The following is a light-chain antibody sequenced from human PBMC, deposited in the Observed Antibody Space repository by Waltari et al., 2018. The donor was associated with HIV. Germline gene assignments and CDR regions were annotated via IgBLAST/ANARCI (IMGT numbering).Light chain of an antibody. Sequence: SVLTQPPSASGTPGQRVTISCSGSTSNIGSNYVFWYQHLPGAAPKLLIHRNNQWPSGVPCRFSGPTSGPSASLAISRLGSENEADYYCVSWDDSLCWLVFGWRNKVAVL. CDR3: VSWDDSLCWLV. J-gene: IGLJ2*01. CDR1: TSNIGSNY. V-gene: IGLV1-47*01. CDR2: RNN.